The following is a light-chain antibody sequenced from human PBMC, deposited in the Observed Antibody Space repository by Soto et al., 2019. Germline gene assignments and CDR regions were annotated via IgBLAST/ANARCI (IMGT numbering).Light chain of an antibody. CDR1: QGISNY. CDR3: QQLTTYPYT. CDR2: VAS. V-gene: IGKV1-9*01. J-gene: IGKJ2*01. Sequence: IQLTQSPSSLSASVGDRVTIACRASQGISNYLAWYQQKPGKAPNLLIYVASTLHTGVPSRFSGSGSGTHFTLTINSLQPEDSATYYCQQLTTYPYTFGQGTKLEIK.